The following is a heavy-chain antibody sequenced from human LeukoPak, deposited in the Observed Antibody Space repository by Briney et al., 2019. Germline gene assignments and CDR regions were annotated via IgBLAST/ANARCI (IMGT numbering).Heavy chain of an antibody. CDR3: AKGGANSNFFDY. CDR1: GFTFSSYE. D-gene: IGHD6-13*01. J-gene: IGHJ4*02. Sequence: GGSLRLSCAASGFTFSSYEMNWVRQAPGKGLEWVSYISSSGSTIYYADSVKGRFTISRDISKNTLYLQMNSLRAEDTAVYYCAKGGANSNFFDYWGQGTLVTVSS. CDR2: ISSSGSTI. V-gene: IGHV3-48*03.